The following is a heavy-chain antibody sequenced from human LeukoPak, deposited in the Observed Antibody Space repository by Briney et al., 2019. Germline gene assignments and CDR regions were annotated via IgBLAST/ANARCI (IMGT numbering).Heavy chain of an antibody. CDR2: IHYRGST. V-gene: IGHV4-59*11. Sequence: NASETLSLTCTVSGASISNQYWSWIRQPPGKGLEWIGYIHYRGSTNYNPSLKSRVTISVDTSKNQFSLELSSVTAADTAVYYCARVGFGNTPHPIDYWGQGTLVTVSS. CDR3: ARVGFGNTPHPIDY. J-gene: IGHJ4*02. CDR1: GASISNQY. D-gene: IGHD4-23*01.